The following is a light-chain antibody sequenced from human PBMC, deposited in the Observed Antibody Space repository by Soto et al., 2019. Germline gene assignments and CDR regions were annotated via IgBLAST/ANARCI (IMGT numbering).Light chain of an antibody. CDR2: DAS. CDR3: QQYNSYWT. J-gene: IGKJ1*01. V-gene: IGKV1-5*01. CDR1: QSISSW. Sequence: DIQMSQCPSSLCASVVDGLGIAFRASQSISSWLAWYQQKPGKAPKLLIYDASSLESGVPSRFSGSGSGTEFTLTISSLQPDDFATYYCQQYNSYWTFGQGTKVDI.